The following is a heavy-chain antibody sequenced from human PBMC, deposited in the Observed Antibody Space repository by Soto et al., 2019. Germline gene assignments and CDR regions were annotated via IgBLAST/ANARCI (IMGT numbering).Heavy chain of an antibody. D-gene: IGHD3-22*01. CDR2: ISTNGGST. CDR3: VKGEYYYDSSGYYPFDY. V-gene: IGHV3-64D*06. CDR1: GFTFRLYA. J-gene: IGHJ4*02. Sequence: GGSLRLSCLASGFTFRLYAMHWVRQAPGKGLEYVSSISTNGGSTHYADSVKGRFTISRDNSKNTQYLQMSSLRAYDTAVYYCVKGEYYYDSSGYYPFDYWGQGT.